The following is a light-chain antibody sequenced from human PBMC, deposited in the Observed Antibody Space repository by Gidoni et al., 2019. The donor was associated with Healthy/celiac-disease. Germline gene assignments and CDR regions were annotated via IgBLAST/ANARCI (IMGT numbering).Light chain of an antibody. V-gene: IGKV1-39*01. CDR2: AAS. CDR1: QSISSY. Sequence: DIQMTQSPSSLSPSVGDRVPITCRASQSISSYLNWYQQKPGKAAKLLIYAASSLQSGVPSRFSGGGSGAKFTLTISSLQPEDFATYYCRQSYSTPLTFGGGTKVEIK. CDR3: RQSYSTPLT. J-gene: IGKJ4*01.